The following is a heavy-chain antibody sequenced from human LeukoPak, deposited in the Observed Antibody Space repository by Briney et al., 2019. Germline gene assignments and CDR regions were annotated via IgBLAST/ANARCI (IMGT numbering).Heavy chain of an antibody. CDR2: IYPGDSDT. D-gene: IGHD6-6*01. CDR3: ARLARSSSSNYYYYGMDV. J-gene: IGHJ6*02. CDR1: GYSFTNYW. Sequence: GESLKISCKASGYSFTNYWIGWVRQMPGKGLEWMGIIYPGDSDTGYSPSFQDQVTFSADKSISTAYLQWSSLKASDTAMYYCARLARSSSSNYYYYGMDVWGQGTTVTVSS. V-gene: IGHV5-51*01.